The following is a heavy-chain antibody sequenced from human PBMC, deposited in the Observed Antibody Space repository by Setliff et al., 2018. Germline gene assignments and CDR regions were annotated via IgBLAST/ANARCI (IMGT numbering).Heavy chain of an antibody. D-gene: IGHD5-18*01. Sequence: PSETLSLTCTVSGGSISPYFWSWIRQSPGKGLEWIGYIYHNGNTNFNPSLKTRVTMSVDTSKNQFALNLRSVTAADSAVYYCARDRTAYSYGLDVWGQGTTVTV. CDR3: ARDRTAYSYGLDV. CDR2: IYHNGNT. V-gene: IGHV4-59*01. J-gene: IGHJ6*02. CDR1: GGSISPYF.